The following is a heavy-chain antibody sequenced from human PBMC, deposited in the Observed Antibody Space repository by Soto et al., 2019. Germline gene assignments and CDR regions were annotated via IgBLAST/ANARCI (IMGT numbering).Heavy chain of an antibody. Sequence: GGSLRLSCAASGFTFSSYSMNWVRQAPGKGLEWVSSISSSSSYIYYADSVKGRFTISRDNAKNSLYLQMNSLRAEDTAVYYCARDSARAYSSGRRYYYYYMDVWGKGTTVTVSS. CDR1: GFTFSSYS. J-gene: IGHJ6*03. CDR3: ARDSARAYSSGRRYYYYYMDV. D-gene: IGHD6-25*01. CDR2: ISSSSSYI. V-gene: IGHV3-21*01.